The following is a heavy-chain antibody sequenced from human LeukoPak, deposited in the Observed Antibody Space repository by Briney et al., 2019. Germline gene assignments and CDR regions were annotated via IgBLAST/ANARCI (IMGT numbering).Heavy chain of an antibody. CDR3: AGRSSRPVVAATGALGGWFDP. CDR1: GGSFSGYY. V-gene: IGHV4-34*01. J-gene: IGHJ5*02. CDR2: INHSGST. D-gene: IGHD2-15*01. Sequence: PSETLSLTCAVYGGSFSGYYWSWIRQPPGKGLEWIGEINHSGSTNYNPSLKSRVTISVDTSENQFSLQLSSVTAADTAVYYCAGRSSRPVVAATGALGGWFDPWGQGTLVTVSS.